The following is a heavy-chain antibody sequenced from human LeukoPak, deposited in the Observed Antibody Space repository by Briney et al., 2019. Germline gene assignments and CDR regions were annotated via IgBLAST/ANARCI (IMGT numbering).Heavy chain of an antibody. CDR3: AAQLGHYDYVWGSYRYPYTLGYFDY. D-gene: IGHD3-16*02. Sequence: SVKVSCKASGGTFSSYAISWVRQAPGQGLEWMGRIIPILGIANYAQKFQGRVTITADKSTSTAYMELSSLRSADTAVYYCAAQLGHYDYVWGSYRYPYTLGYFDYWGQGTLVTVSS. J-gene: IGHJ4*02. V-gene: IGHV1-69*04. CDR2: IIPILGIA. CDR1: GGTFSSYA.